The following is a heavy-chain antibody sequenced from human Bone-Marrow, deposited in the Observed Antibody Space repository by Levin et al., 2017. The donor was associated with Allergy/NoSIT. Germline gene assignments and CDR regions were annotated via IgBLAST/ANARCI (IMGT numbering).Heavy chain of an antibody. V-gene: IGHV1-8*01. J-gene: IGHJ3*02. Sequence: ASVKVSCKASGYTFTTYDINWVRQAPGQGLEWMGWMNPNSGNTGYAQRFQGRVTMTRDTSTRTAYMELSGLRSEDTAMYYCARKRTPGDTSSWFVFDIWGQGTTVTVSS. CDR1: GYTFTTYD. D-gene: IGHD6-13*01. CDR3: ARKRTPGDTSSWFVFDI. CDR2: MNPNSGNT.